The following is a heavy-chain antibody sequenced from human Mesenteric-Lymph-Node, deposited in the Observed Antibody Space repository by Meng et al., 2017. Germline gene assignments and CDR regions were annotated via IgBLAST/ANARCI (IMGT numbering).Heavy chain of an antibody. J-gene: IGHJ6*02. V-gene: IGHV3-23*01. CDR2: ISGSGGST. CDR3: TKDRQQGV. CDR1: GFTFSSYA. D-gene: IGHD6-13*01. Sequence: SCKASGFTFSSYAMSWVRQAPGKGLEWVSAISGSGGSTYYADSVKGRFTISRDNSKNTLFLQLNSLRADDTAVYYCTKDRQQGVWGQGTTVTVSS.